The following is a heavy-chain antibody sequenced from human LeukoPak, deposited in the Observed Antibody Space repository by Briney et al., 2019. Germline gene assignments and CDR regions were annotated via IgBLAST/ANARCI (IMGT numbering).Heavy chain of an antibody. Sequence: PSETLSLTCTVSGGSVTADNYFWSWTRQPPGEGLEWIGYIYYTAGSYYNPSLKSRVTMSIDASTNQFSLKLNSVTAADTAVYHCGRGLRYSESFVVGYWGLGTLVTVSS. CDR3: GRGLRYSESFVVGY. CDR1: GGSVTADNYF. CDR2: IYYTAGS. V-gene: IGHV4-30-4*08. J-gene: IGHJ4*02. D-gene: IGHD5-12*01.